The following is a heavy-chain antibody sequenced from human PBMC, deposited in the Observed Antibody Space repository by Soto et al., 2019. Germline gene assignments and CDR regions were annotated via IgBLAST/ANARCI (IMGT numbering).Heavy chain of an antibody. V-gene: IGHV1-18*01. Sequence: QVQLVQSGGEVKKPGASVKVSCKTSGYSFTTYGISWVRQAPGQGLEWMGWISAYNGNTNYAQKLQGRVTMTTDTSTSTAYMELRSLKSDDTAVYYCARGGPAPYYYDGMDVGGQGSTFTVSS. J-gene: IGHJ6*02. CDR3: ARGGPAPYYYDGMDV. CDR2: ISAYNGNT. CDR1: GYSFTTYG.